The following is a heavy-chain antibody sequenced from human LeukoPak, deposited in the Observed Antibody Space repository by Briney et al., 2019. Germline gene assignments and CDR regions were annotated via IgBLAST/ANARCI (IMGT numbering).Heavy chain of an antibody. CDR3: AKVGDSSGYAVSMGDFDY. J-gene: IGHJ4*02. D-gene: IGHD3-22*01. Sequence: PGGSLRLSCAASGFTFSSYAMSWVRQAPGKGLEWVSAISGGGGSTYYADSVKGRFTISRDNSKNTLYLQMSSLRAEDTAVYYCAKVGDSSGYAVSMGDFDYWGQGTLVTVSS. CDR1: GFTFSSYA. CDR2: ISGGGGST. V-gene: IGHV3-23*01.